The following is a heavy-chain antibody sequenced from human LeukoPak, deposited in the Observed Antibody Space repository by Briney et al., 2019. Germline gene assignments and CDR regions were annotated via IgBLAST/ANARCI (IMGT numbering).Heavy chain of an antibody. CDR3: AKGSEQWELLGY. CDR1: GFSFSSYG. CDR2: ISHDGSSE. V-gene: IGHV3-33*03. D-gene: IGHD1-26*01. J-gene: IGHJ4*02. Sequence: PGTSLRLSCVVSGFSFSSYGMHWVRQAPGKGLEWVAVISHDGSSEYYAESVKGRFTVSRDKSKNTLYLQMNSLRAEDTAVYYCAKGSEQWELLGYWGQGTLVTVSS.